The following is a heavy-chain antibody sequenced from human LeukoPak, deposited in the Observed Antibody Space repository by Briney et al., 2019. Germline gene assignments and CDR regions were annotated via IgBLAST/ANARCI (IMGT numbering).Heavy chain of an antibody. D-gene: IGHD2-15*01. Sequence: KPSETLSLTCAVSGYSISSGYYWGWIRQPPGKGLEWIGSIYHSGSTCYNPSLKSRVTISVGTSKNQFSLKLSSVTAADTAVYYCARHYRARYCSGGSCYSNAYYYYYMDVWGKGTTVTVSS. CDR1: GYSISSGYY. CDR3: ARHYRARYCSGGSCYSNAYYYYYMDV. V-gene: IGHV4-38-2*01. CDR2: IYHSGST. J-gene: IGHJ6*03.